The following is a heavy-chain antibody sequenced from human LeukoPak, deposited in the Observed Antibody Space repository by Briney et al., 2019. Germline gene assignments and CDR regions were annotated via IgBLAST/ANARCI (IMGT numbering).Heavy chain of an antibody. J-gene: IGHJ4*02. CDR2: IYYSGNT. CDR1: GGSISNSNYY. D-gene: IGHD5-24*01. Sequence: SETLSLTCTVSGGSISNSNYYWGWVRQPPGKGLEWIGTIYYSGNTYYTPSLKSRVTISVDTSKNQFSLRLSSVTAADTAVYFCMRHEEEDGYNAKPFDFWGQGTLDTVSS. CDR3: MRHEEEDGYNAKPFDF. V-gene: IGHV4-39*01.